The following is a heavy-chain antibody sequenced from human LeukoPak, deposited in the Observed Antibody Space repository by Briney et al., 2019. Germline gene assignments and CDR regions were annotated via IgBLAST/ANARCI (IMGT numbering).Heavy chain of an antibody. CDR1: GYTFTGYY. V-gene: IGHV1-2*02. J-gene: IGHJ1*01. CDR3: ARDQVGYCSSTSCYVFQH. Sequence: ASVKVSCKASGYTFTGYYMHCVRQTPEQGVEWMGWINPNSGGTNYAQKFQGRVTMTRDTSISTAYMELSRLRSDDTAVYYCARDQVGYCSSTSCYVFQHWGQGTLVTVSS. CDR2: INPNSGGT. D-gene: IGHD2-2*01.